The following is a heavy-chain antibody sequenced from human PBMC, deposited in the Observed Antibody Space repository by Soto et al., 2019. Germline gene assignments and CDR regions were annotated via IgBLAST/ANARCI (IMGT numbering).Heavy chain of an antibody. CDR1: GGSISSGDYY. Sequence: SETLSLTCTVSGGSISSGDYYWSWIRQPPGKGLEWIGYIYYSGSTYYNPSLKSRVTISVDTSKNQFSLKLSSVTAADTAVYYCARDLGAQDSSGYYLAYWGQGTLVTVSS. CDR3: ARDLGAQDSSGYYLAY. V-gene: IGHV4-30-4*01. CDR2: IYYSGST. D-gene: IGHD3-22*01. J-gene: IGHJ4*02.